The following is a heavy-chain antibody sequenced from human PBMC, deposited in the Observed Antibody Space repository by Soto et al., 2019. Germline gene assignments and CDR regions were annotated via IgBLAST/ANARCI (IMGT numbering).Heavy chain of an antibody. CDR3: GRQYGGATTGIDY. J-gene: IGHJ4*01. CDR2: TYPFDSDT. Sequence: GESLKISCEGSGYTFTYYWIGWVRQMPVKGLEWMGVTYPFDSDTRYSPSFQGRVTISAVQSTNTAYLELSRLQASDTAIYYCGRQYGGATTGIDYWGQGTLVTVSS. D-gene: IGHD1-26*01. CDR1: GYTFTYYW. V-gene: IGHV5-51*01.